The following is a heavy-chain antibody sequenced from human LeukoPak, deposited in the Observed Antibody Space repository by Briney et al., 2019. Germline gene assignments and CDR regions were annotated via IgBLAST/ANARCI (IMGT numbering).Heavy chain of an antibody. Sequence: GGSLRLSCAASGFTFSTYWMHWVRQAPGKGLVWVSHINTDETRTSYADSVKGRFTISRDNAKNTLYLQMNSLRAEDTAVYYCARGFYYVSGTANSWLDPWGQGTLVTVSS. CDR1: GFTFSTYW. CDR3: ARGFYYVSGTANSWLDP. J-gene: IGHJ5*02. CDR2: INTDETRT. V-gene: IGHV3-74*01. D-gene: IGHD3-10*01.